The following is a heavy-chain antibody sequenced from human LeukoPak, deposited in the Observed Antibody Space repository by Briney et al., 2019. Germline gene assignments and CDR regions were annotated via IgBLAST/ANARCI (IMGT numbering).Heavy chain of an antibody. J-gene: IGHJ4*02. CDR1: GFSVRTNY. CDR2: IYTGDIT. CDR3: ARAWGSSGAHFDY. D-gene: IGHD3-22*01. Sequence: GGSLRLSCAASGFSVRTNYMSWVRQAPGKGLEWVSVIYTGDITFYADSVKGRFTISRDNAKNSLYLQMNSLRVEDTAVYYCARAWGSSGAHFDYWGQGTLVTVSS. V-gene: IGHV3-53*01.